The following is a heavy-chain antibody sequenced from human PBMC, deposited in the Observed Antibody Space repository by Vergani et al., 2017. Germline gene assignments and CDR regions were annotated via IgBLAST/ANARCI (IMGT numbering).Heavy chain of an antibody. Sequence: QVQLQQWGAGLLKPSETLSLTCAVYGGSFSGYYWSWIRQPPGKGLEWIGEINHSGSTNYNPSLKSRVTISVDTSKNQFSLKLSSVTAADTAVYYCARGFQHYYDSSGYYFDYWGQGTLVTVSS. V-gene: IGHV4-34*01. D-gene: IGHD3-22*01. CDR1: GGSFSGYY. J-gene: IGHJ4*02. CDR2: INHSGST. CDR3: ARGFQHYYDSSGYYFDY.